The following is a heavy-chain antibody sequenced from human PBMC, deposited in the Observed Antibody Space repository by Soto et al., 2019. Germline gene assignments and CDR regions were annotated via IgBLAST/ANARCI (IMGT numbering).Heavy chain of an antibody. CDR2: IYSGGST. D-gene: IGHD3-22*01. Sequence: GGSLRLSCAASGFTVSSNYMSWVRQAPGKGLEWVSVIYSGGSTYYADSVKGRFTISRDNSKNTLYLQMNSLRAEDTAVYYCAREIPDDSSGYYADYWGQGTLVTVSS. CDR3: AREIPDDSSGYYADY. CDR1: GFTVSSNY. J-gene: IGHJ4*02. V-gene: IGHV3-53*01.